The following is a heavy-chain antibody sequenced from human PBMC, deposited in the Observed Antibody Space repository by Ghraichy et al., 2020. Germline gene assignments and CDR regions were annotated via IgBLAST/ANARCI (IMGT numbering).Heavy chain of an antibody. D-gene: IGHD3-16*01. Sequence: SETLSLTCTVSGASISSATHYWGWIRQPPGRGLEWIGSIYYSGSTYYNPSLKSRVTISVDTSKNQFSLKLYSVTAADTAVYYCARYTYDTTQDYWGQGALVTVSS. CDR3: ARYTYDTTQDY. CDR2: IYYSGST. CDR1: GASISSATHY. V-gene: IGHV4-39*01. J-gene: IGHJ4*02.